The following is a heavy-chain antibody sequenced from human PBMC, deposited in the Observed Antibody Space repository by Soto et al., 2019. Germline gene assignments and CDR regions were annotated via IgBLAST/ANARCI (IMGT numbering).Heavy chain of an antibody. D-gene: IGHD2-15*01. CDR2: IKGDGSEK. Sequence: GGSLRLSCAASGFTFSSNWMTWVRQAPGKGLEWVANIKGDGSEKYYVDSVKGRFTISRDIAKNSLYLQMNSLRPEDTAVYYCARVGAHYYYYYMEGWGKGTTVTVSS. CDR1: GFTFSSNW. V-gene: IGHV3-7*04. CDR3: ARVGAHYYYYYMEG. J-gene: IGHJ6*03.